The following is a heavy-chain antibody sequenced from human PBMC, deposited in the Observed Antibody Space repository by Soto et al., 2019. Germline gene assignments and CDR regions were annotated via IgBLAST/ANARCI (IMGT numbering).Heavy chain of an antibody. CDR2: IYWDDDK. V-gene: IGHV2-5*02. Sequence: QITLNESGPTQVKPRQTLTLTCTFSGFSVTTSGVGVGWIRQSPGRAPEWLALIYWDDDKRYSPSLKSRLTSTKDTSKNQVVLTMADLDPADTATYYCAHRVLRTVFGLVTTTAIYFDFWGQGTPVAVSS. CDR1: GFSVTTSGVG. J-gene: IGHJ4*02. CDR3: AHRVLRTVFGLVTTTAIYFDF. D-gene: IGHD3-3*01.